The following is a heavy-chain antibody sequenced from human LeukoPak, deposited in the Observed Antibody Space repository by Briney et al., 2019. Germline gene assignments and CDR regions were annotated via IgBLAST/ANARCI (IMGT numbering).Heavy chain of an antibody. J-gene: IGHJ5*02. CDR3: ARGLYYYDGSGYYVS. Sequence: GGSLRLSCAASGFTFSSYEMNWVRQAPGKGLEWVSYISSSGSTIYYADSVKGRFTISRDNAKNSLYLQMNSLRAEDTAVYYCARGLYYYDGSGYYVSWGQGTLVTVSS. V-gene: IGHV3-48*03. D-gene: IGHD3-22*01. CDR1: GFTFSSYE. CDR2: ISSSGSTI.